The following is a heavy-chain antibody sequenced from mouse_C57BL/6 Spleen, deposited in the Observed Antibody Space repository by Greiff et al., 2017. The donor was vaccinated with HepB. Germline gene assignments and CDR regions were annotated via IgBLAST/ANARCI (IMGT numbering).Heavy chain of an antibody. CDR3: ARLGGSRAMDY. CDR1: GYSFTGYY. J-gene: IGHJ4*01. CDR2: INPSTGGT. Sequence: EVQLQQSGPELVKPGASVKISCKASGYSFTGYYMNWVKQSPEKSLEWIGEINPSTGGTTYNQKFKAKATLTVDKSSSTAYMQLKSLTSEDSAVYYCARLGGSRAMDYWGQGTSVTVSS. V-gene: IGHV1-42*01.